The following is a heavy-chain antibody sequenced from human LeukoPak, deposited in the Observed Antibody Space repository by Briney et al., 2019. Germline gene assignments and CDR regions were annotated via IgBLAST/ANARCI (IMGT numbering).Heavy chain of an antibody. CDR2: ISGSGSST. CDR3: AKGVAVASPYYFDY. Sequence: GGSLRLSCAASGFTFRSYAMSWVRQAPGKGLEWVSPISGSGSSTYYADSVKGRFTISRDNSKNTLYLQMNSLRAEDTAVYYCAKGVAVASPYYFDYWGQGTLVTVSS. CDR1: GFTFRSYA. V-gene: IGHV3-23*01. J-gene: IGHJ4*02. D-gene: IGHD6-19*01.